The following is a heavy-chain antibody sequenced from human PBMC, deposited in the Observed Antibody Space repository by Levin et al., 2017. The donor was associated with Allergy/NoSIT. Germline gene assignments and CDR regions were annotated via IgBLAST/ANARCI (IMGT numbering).Heavy chain of an antibody. CDR3: VTDESGDEDFDY. J-gene: IGHJ4*02. CDR1: GFILRTSD. Sequence: GGSLRLSCAASGFILRTSDMNWVRQAPGKGLEWISFITKPSRTISYADSVKDRFTVSRDNVKNLLYLDMNSLRAEDTAVYYCVTDESGDEDFDYWGQGTLVTVSS. CDR2: ITKPSRTI. D-gene: IGHD7-27*01. V-gene: IGHV3-48*01.